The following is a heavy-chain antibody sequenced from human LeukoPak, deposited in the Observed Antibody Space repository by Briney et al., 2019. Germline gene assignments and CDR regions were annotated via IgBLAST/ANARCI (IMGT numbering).Heavy chain of an antibody. J-gene: IGHJ4*02. D-gene: IGHD1-1*01. Sequence: VSVKVSCKASGYTFTSYGISWVRQAPGQGLEWMGWISANSGNTNYAKNLQGRVTMTTDTSTSTAYMELRSLTSDDTALYYCARDIDWTFEYWGQGTLVTVSS. V-gene: IGHV1-18*01. CDR1: GYTFTSYG. CDR2: ISANSGNT. CDR3: ARDIDWTFEY.